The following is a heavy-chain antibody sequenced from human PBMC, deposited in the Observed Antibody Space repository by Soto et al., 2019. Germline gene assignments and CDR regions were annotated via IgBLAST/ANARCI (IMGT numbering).Heavy chain of an antibody. D-gene: IGHD6-19*01. CDR2: IWYDGSNK. J-gene: IGHJ6*02. CDR3: AREKPGYSSGGYGGYYYYGMDV. Sequence: GGSLRLSCAASGFTFSSYGMHWVRQAPGKGLEWVAVIWYDGSNKYYADSVKGRFTISRDNSKNTLYLQMNSLRAEDTAVYYCAREKPGYSSGGYGGYYYYGMDVWGQGTTVTVSS. CDR1: GFTFSSYG. V-gene: IGHV3-33*01.